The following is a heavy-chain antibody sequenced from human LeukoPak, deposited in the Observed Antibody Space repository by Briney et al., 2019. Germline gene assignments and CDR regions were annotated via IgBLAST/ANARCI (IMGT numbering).Heavy chain of an antibody. CDR3: ARDDYYDSSGYSLDY. V-gene: IGHV3-64*01. Sequence: PGGSLRLSCAASGFTFSSYAMHWVRQAPGKGLEYVSAINSNGGSTYYGNSMKGRFTISRDNSKNTLYLQMNSLRAEDTAVYYCARDDYYDSSGYSLDYWGQGTLVTVSS. CDR1: GFTFSSYA. D-gene: IGHD3-22*01. J-gene: IGHJ4*02. CDR2: INSNGGST.